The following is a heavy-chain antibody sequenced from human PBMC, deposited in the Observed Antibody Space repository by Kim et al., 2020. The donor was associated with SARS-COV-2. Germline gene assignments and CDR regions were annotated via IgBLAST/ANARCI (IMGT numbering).Heavy chain of an antibody. CDR1: GGSISSYY. J-gene: IGHJ4*02. CDR3: ARVLGGGSPTLDY. V-gene: IGHV4-59*13. CDR2: IYYSGST. D-gene: IGHD2-15*01. Sequence: SETLSLTCTVSGGSISSYYWSWIRQPPGKGLEWIGYIYYSGSTNYNRSLKSRVTISVDTSKNQFSLKLSSVTAADTAVYYCARVLGGGSPTLDYWGQGTLVTVSS.